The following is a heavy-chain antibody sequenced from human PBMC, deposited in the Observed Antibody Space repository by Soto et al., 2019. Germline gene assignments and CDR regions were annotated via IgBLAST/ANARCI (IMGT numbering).Heavy chain of an antibody. Sequence: SGPTLVNPTQTLTLTCTFSGFSLSTSGMCVSWIRQPPGKALEWLARIDWDDDKYYSTSLKTRLTISKDTSKNQVVLTMTNMDPVDTATYYCARIMDWTSSGWFDYWGQGTLVTVSS. CDR1: GFSLSTSGMC. CDR2: IDWDDDK. D-gene: IGHD6-19*01. J-gene: IGHJ4*02. CDR3: ARIMDWTSSGWFDY. V-gene: IGHV2-70*11.